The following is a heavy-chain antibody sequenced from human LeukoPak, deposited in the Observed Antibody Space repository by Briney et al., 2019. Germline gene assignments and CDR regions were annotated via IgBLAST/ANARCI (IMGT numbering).Heavy chain of an antibody. Sequence: SQTLSLTCTVSGASISSGSYYWSWIRQPAGKGLEWIGRIYDSGSTNYNPSLKSRVTISLDTSKNQFSLQLSSVTAADTAVYYCARDLGSAYGSGFNWFDPWGQGTLVTVSS. CDR1: GASISSGSYY. CDR3: ARDLGSAYGSGFNWFDP. CDR2: IYDSGST. V-gene: IGHV4-61*02. J-gene: IGHJ5*02. D-gene: IGHD3-10*01.